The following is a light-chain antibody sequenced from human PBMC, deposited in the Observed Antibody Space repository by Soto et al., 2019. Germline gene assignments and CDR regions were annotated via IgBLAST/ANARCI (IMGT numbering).Light chain of an antibody. V-gene: IGKV1-39*01. J-gene: IGKJ4*01. CDR3: QQSFKTPLT. CDR2: AAS. CDR1: QTISTY. Sequence: DIQMTQSPSSLSASVGDRVTITCRASQTISTYLNWYQQKPGKAPKFLIYAASNLQSGLPSRFSASGSGTDFTLTISSLQPDDFATYYCQQSFKTPLTFGGGTRVEI.